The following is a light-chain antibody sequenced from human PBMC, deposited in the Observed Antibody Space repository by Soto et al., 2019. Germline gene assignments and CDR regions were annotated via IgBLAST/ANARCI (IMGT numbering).Light chain of an antibody. CDR1: RAIGDR. V-gene: IGKV1-12*01. Sequence: DIQMTQSPSALSAVVGDRVTITCRASRAIGDRLAWFQQEPGKAPRFLIQTASNLQGGVPSRFSGSGSGTEFTLTISSLQPEDFATYYCLQDYNYPRTFGQGTKVDIK. CDR2: TAS. J-gene: IGKJ1*01. CDR3: LQDYNYPRT.